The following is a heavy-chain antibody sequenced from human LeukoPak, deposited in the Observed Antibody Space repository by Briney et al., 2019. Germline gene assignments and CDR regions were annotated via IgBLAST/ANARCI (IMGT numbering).Heavy chain of an antibody. CDR1: GVSVSSGTNY. CDR2: IYYSGST. V-gene: IGHV4-61*01. D-gene: IGHD2/OR15-2a*01. J-gene: IGHJ3*02. CDR3: TRANNLEAFDI. Sequence: AETLSLTCTVSGVSVSSGTNYWGWIRPPPGKGLEWIVYIYYSGSTNYNPSLKSLVTISVDTSKNQCSLKLSSVTTADTAVYYCTRANNLEAFDIWGQGTMVTVSS.